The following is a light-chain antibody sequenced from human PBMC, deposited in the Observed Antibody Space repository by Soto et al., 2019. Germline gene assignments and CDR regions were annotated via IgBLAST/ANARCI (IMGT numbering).Light chain of an antibody. CDR1: QSLLHSNGNIY. CDR3: IQAIQAPRT. Sequence: DIVLTQSPLSLPVTPGEPASISCRSSQSLLHSNGNIYLDWYLKKPGQSPQLLIYLGSIRASGVPDRFSGSGSGTFFTLNITRVEAEYVGVYYCIQAIQAPRTFSLGTKVDIK. CDR2: LGS. J-gene: IGKJ1*01. V-gene: IGKV2-28*01.